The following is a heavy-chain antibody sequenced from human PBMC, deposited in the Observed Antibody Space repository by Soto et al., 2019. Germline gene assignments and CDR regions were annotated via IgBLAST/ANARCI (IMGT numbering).Heavy chain of an antibody. Sequence: SETLSLTCTVSGGSFSSSTYYWGRHRQPTGKGLGWFGSIYYSGTTYYNPSLKSRVTISVDTYKNQFSLKLSSVSATDTAEFYCATLTLAGTWYFDFWGQGTLVTVSS. CDR1: GGSFSSSTYY. V-gene: IGHV4-39*01. J-gene: IGHJ4*02. CDR3: ATLTLAGTWYFDF. D-gene: IGHD6-19*01. CDR2: IYYSGTT.